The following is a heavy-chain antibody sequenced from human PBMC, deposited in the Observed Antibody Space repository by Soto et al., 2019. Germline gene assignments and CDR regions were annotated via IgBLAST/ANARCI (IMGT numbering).Heavy chain of an antibody. V-gene: IGHV4-59*01. J-gene: IGHJ5*02. CDR2: IYFRGTT. CDR3: ARMNYYDTSGYSLDP. Sequence: SETVSLTCTVSGGSISSYYWSWIRQPPGKGLEWIGYIYFRGTTNYNPSLKSRVTMSADTSKNQFSLKLNSVTAADTAVYYCARMNYYDTSGYSLDPWGQGTLVTVSS. CDR1: GGSISSYY. D-gene: IGHD3-22*01.